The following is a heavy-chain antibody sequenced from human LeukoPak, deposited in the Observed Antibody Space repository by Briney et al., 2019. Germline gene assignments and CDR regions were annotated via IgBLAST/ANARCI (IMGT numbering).Heavy chain of an antibody. V-gene: IGHV4-39*01. Sequence: SETLSLTCTVSGGSISSSSYYWGWIRQPPGKGLEWIGSIYYSGSTYYNPSLKSRVTISVDTSKNQFSLKLSSVTAADTAVYYCARHGRSIAAAGYDYWGQGTLVTVSS. J-gene: IGHJ4*02. CDR3: ARHGRSIAAAGYDY. CDR2: IYYSGST. D-gene: IGHD6-13*01. CDR1: GGSISSSSYY.